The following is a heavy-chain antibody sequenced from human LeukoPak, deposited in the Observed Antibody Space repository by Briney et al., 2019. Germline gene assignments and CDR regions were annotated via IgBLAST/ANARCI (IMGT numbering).Heavy chain of an antibody. CDR1: GFTFSSYA. V-gene: IGHV3-23*01. Sequence: GGSLRLSCAASGFTFSSYAMAWVRQAPGKGLEWVSAISGSGISTYYADSVKGRFTISRDNSRNTLHLQMDSLRADDTAVYYCATSYSSSSGPFDSWGQGTLVTVSS. J-gene: IGHJ4*02. CDR3: ATSYSSSSGPFDS. D-gene: IGHD6-6*01. CDR2: ISGSGIST.